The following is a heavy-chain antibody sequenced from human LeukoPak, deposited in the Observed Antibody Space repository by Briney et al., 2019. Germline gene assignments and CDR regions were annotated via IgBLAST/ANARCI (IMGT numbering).Heavy chain of an antibody. CDR1: GFTFSSYG. CDR3: AKDTRVGELFFDY. J-gene: IGHJ4*02. Sequence: PGGSLRLSCAASGFTFSSYGMHWVRQAPGKGLEWVAVIWYDGSNKYYADSVKGRFTISRDNSKNTLYLQMNSLRAEDTAVYYCAKDTRVGELFFDYWGQGTLVTVSS. CDR2: IWYDGSNK. V-gene: IGHV3-33*06. D-gene: IGHD3-10*01.